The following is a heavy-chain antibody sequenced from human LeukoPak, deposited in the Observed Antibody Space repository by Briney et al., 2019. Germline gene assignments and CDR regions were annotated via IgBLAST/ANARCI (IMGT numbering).Heavy chain of an antibody. Sequence: PGGSLRLSCAASGFTFSSYSMNWVRQAPGKGLEWISYITSSGNTIYYADSVKGRFTISRDNAKNSLYLQMNSLTDEDTAVYYCARDLAAAGNWGQGTLVTVSS. CDR1: GFTFSSYS. D-gene: IGHD6-13*01. V-gene: IGHV3-48*02. J-gene: IGHJ4*02. CDR2: ITSSGNTI. CDR3: ARDLAAAGN.